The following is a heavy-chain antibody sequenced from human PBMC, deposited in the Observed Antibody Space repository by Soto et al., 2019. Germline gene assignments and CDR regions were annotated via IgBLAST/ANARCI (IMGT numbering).Heavy chain of an antibody. Sequence: EVQLVESGGGLVQPGGSLRLSCAASGFSFSDFWMSWVRQGPGKGLEWLANTNQDGSEKYYVDSMKSRFISSRDNAKSTLLLQMNSLRAEYTAVYFCVRDKITGGDYYMDVWGKGTTVTVTS. CDR3: VRDKITGGDYYMDV. D-gene: IGHD1-20*01. CDR2: TNQDGSEK. V-gene: IGHV3-7*01. J-gene: IGHJ6*03. CDR1: GFSFSDFW.